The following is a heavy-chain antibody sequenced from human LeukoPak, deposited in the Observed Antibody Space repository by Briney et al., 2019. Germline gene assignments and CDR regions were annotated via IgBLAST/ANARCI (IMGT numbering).Heavy chain of an antibody. CDR1: GGTFSSYA. Sequence: ASVKVSCKASGGTFSSYAISWVRQAPGQGLEWVGGIIPIFGTANYAQKFQGRVTITADESTSTAYMELSSLRSEDTAVYYCARAGTTEVTPERFWGQGTLVTVSS. CDR2: IIPIFGTA. V-gene: IGHV1-69*13. J-gene: IGHJ4*02. D-gene: IGHD4-23*01. CDR3: ARAGTTEVTPERF.